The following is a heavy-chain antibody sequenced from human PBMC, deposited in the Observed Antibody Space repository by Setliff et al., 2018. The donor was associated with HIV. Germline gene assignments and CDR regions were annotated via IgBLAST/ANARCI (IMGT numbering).Heavy chain of an antibody. Sequence: PSETLSLTCAVYGGPLSGHYWSWIRQPPGQGLEWIGETSHSGKTNYNPSLKSRVTISVDTSKNQFSLKLTSVTAADTAVYYCVTSSSWSSRLNFWGPGMLGTVS. CDR3: VTSSSWSSRLNF. CDR2: TSHSGKT. CDR1: GGPLSGHY. J-gene: IGHJ4*02. V-gene: IGHV4-34*01. D-gene: IGHD2-2*01.